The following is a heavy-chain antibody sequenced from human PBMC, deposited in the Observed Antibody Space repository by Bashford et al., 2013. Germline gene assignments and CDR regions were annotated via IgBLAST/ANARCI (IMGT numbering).Heavy chain of an antibody. CDR3: ASEMRGYYYDSSGYIDY. D-gene: IGHD3-22*01. Sequence: ASVKVSCKASGYTFTGYYMHWVRQAPGQGLEWMGWINPNSGGTNYAQKFQGRVTMTRDTSISTAYMELSRLRSDDTAVYYCASEMRGYYYDSSGYIDYWGQGTLVTVSS. J-gene: IGHJ4*02. CDR1: GYTFTGYY. V-gene: IGHV1-2*02. CDR2: INPNSGGT.